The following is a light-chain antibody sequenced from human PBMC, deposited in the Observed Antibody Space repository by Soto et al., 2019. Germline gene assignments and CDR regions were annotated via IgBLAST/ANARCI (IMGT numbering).Light chain of an antibody. V-gene: IGLV2-23*01. CDR3: CSYAGRSTSYV. Sequence: QSVLTQPASVSGSPGQSITISCTGTSSDVGSYNLVSWYQQHPGKAPKLMIYEGSKRPSGVSNRFSGSKSGNTASLTISGLQAEDEADYYCCSYAGRSTSYVSGSGTKVTVL. J-gene: IGLJ1*01. CDR1: SSDVGSYNL. CDR2: EGS.